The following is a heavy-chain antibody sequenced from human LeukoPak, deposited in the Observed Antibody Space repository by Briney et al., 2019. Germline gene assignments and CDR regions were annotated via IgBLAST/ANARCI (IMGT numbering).Heavy chain of an antibody. CDR3: AKEAPAAIPLMGIAGNWFDP. V-gene: IGHV3-23*01. CDR2: ISGSGRNT. Sequence: PGGSLRLSCAASRFTFTSYAMSWVRQAPGKGLEWVSAISGSGRNTYYADSVKGRFTISRDNSKNTLYLQMNSLRAEDTAVYYCAKEAPAAIPLMGIAGNWFDPWGQGTLVTVSS. J-gene: IGHJ5*02. CDR1: RFTFTSYA. D-gene: IGHD2-2*01.